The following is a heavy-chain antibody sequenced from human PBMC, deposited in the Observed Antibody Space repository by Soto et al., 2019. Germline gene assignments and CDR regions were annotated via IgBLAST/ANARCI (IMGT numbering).Heavy chain of an antibody. CDR1: GFTFSSYA. D-gene: IGHD5-12*01. CDR3: VKRIMATIGNFDS. J-gene: IGHJ4*02. Sequence: GGSLRLSCAASGFTFSSYAMSWVRQAPGKGLEWVSAISGIGHSTYYADSVKGRFTISRDNSKNTLYLQMNSLRAEDTAVYYCVKRIMATIGNFDSWGQGTLVTVSS. V-gene: IGHV3-23*01. CDR2: ISGIGHST.